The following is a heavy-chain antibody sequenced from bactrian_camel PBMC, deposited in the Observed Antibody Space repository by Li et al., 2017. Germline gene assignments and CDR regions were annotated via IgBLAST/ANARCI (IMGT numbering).Heavy chain of an antibody. D-gene: IGHD5*01. V-gene: IGHV3S53*01. CDR1: GSSNC. J-gene: IGHJ4*01. CDR2: INLGGTT. Sequence: VQLVESGGGWVQPGGSLRLSCAASGSSNCMGWFRQAPGKEREGVATINLGGTTDYADSVKGRFTISKDNAKNTLYLIINNPSPEDTAMYCCGADYPGFHRPEGCDLDFPYKGQGTQVTVSS.